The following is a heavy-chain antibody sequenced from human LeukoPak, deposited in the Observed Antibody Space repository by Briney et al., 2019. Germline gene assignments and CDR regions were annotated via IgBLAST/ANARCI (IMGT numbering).Heavy chain of an antibody. CDR1: GFTFSSYW. Sequence: PGGSLRLSCAASGFTFSSYWMHWVRQAPGKGLVWISRINRDGSSTNYADSVKGRFTISRDNAQNTLYLQMNSLRAEDTAVYYCATGVRGVMSHFDYWGQGTLVTVSS. D-gene: IGHD3-10*01. CDR3: ATGVRGVMSHFDY. CDR2: INRDGSST. J-gene: IGHJ4*02. V-gene: IGHV3-74*01.